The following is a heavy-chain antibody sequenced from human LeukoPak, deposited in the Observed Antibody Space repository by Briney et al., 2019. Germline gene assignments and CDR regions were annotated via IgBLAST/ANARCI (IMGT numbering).Heavy chain of an antibody. J-gene: IGHJ4*02. CDR1: GFTFSSYA. Sequence: GGSLRLSCAASGFTFSSYAMSWVRQAPGKGLEWVSLIRDSGGSTYYADSVKGRFTISRDNSKNTLYLQMNSLRAEDTAVYYCAKPDSSGYYPFDYWGQGTLVTVSS. CDR3: AKPDSSGYYPFDY. D-gene: IGHD3-22*01. CDR2: IRDSGGST. V-gene: IGHV3-23*01.